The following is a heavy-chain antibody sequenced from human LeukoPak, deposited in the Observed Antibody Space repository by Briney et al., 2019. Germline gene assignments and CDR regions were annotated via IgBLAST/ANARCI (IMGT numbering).Heavy chain of an antibody. V-gene: IGHV4-4*02. Sequence: SETLSLTCAVSGGSISSGNWWSWVRQPPGKGLEWIGQIYHSGSTKYNPSLKSRVTTSLDKSKNQFSLKLTSVTAADTAVYYCARLNKPGWFDPWGQGTLVTVSS. J-gene: IGHJ5*02. CDR2: IYHSGST. CDR1: GGSISSGNW. D-gene: IGHD1-14*01. CDR3: ARLNKPGWFDP.